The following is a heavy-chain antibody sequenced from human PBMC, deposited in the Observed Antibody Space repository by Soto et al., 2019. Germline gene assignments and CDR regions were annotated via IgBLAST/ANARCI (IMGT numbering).Heavy chain of an antibody. D-gene: IGHD2-2*01. J-gene: IGHJ4*01. Sequence: QVHLVQSGAEVKKPGASVKLSCRASGYTFANYYIHWVRQAPEQGLEWMGAANPFTPGGGSTTYAPKFQGRLSMTIDTSTTTVYMELSSLRSDDTAVYFCIRTESECRTTGCSYYFDSWGQGTLVTVSS. CDR2: ANPFTPGGGST. CDR3: IRTESECRTTGCSYYFDS. V-gene: IGHV1-46*03. CDR1: GYTFANYY.